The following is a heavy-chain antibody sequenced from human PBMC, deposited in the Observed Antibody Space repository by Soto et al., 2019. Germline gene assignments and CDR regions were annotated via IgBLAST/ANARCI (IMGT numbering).Heavy chain of an antibody. CDR3: ALIGIAAAVDWFDP. D-gene: IGHD6-13*01. J-gene: IGHJ5*02. CDR2: ISAYNGNT. CDR1: GYSFTSYG. V-gene: IGHV1-18*01. Sequence: ASVKVSCKASGYSFTSYGISWVRQAPGQGLEWMGWISAYNGNTNYAQKLQGRVTMTTDTSTSTAYMELRSLRSDDTAVYYCALIGIAAAVDWFDPWGQGTLVTVS.